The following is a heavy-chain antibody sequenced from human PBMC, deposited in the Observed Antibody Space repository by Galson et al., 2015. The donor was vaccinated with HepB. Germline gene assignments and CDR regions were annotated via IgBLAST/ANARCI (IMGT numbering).Heavy chain of an antibody. J-gene: IGHJ4*02. CDR1: GGTFSSYA. Sequence: SVKVSCKASGGTFSSYAISWVRQAPGQGLEWMGGIIPIFGTANYAQKFQGRVTITADESTSTAYMELRSLRSDDTAVYYCTRDVADTAMIFFDYWGQGTLVSVSS. CDR3: TRDVADTAMIFFDY. V-gene: IGHV1-69*13. CDR2: IIPIFGTA. D-gene: IGHD5-18*01.